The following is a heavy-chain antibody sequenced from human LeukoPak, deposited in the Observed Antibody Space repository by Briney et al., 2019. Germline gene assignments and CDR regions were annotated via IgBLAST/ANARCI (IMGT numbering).Heavy chain of an antibody. J-gene: IGHJ5*02. CDR3: ASAPRGLVPWFDP. CDR2: INPNSGGT. D-gene: IGHD3/OR15-3a*01. V-gene: IGHV1-2*02. Sequence: ASVKVSCKASGYTFTGYYMHWVRQAPGQGLEWMGWINPNSGGTNYAQRFQGRVTMTRDTSISTAYMELSRLRSDDTAVYYCASAPRGLVPWFDPWGQGTLVTVSS. CDR1: GYTFTGYY.